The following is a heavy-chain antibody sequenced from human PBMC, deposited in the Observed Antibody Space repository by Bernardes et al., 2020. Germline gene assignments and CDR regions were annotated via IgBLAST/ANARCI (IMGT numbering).Heavy chain of an antibody. D-gene: IGHD5-18*01. CDR1: GLTVRSNF. Sequence: GGSLRLSCTASGLTVRSNFMSWVRQAPGKGLEWVSLIYNVGATYYADSLRGRFTISRDNSENTLYLQMNSLRAEDTAVYYCARTRGYSYGSIYYYMDVWGKGTTVTVSS. CDR3: ARTRGYSYGSIYYYMDV. V-gene: IGHV3-53*01. J-gene: IGHJ6*03. CDR2: IYNVGAT.